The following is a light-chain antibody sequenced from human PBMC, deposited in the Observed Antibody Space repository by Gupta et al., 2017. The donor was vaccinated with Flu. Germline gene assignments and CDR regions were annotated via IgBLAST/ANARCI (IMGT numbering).Light chain of an antibody. CDR2: KAS. Sequence: DIQMTQSPSTLSASVGDRVTITCRASQSISSWLAWYQQKPGKAPKLLIYKASSLESGVPSRFSGSGSGTEFTLTISSLQPDDFATYYCQQDNSSPYTFGRGTKVEIK. CDR3: QQDNSSPYT. CDR1: QSISSW. J-gene: IGKJ4*01. V-gene: IGKV1-5*03.